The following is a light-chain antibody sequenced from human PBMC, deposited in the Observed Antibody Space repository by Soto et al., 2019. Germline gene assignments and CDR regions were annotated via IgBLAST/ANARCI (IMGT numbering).Light chain of an antibody. V-gene: IGLV4-69*01. CDR3: QTWGTGIAV. CDR1: RGHSGYA. CDR2: LNSDGSH. Sequence: QSVLTQSPSASASLGASVKLTCTLSRGHSGYAIAWHQQQPEKGPRYLMKLNSDGSHSKGDGIPDRFSGSSSGAERYLTISSLQSEDEADYYCQTWGTGIAVFGGGTQLTVL. J-gene: IGLJ7*01.